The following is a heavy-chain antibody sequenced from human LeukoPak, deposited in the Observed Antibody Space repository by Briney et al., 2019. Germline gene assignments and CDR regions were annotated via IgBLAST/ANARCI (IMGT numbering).Heavy chain of an antibody. Sequence: GGSLRLSCAASGFTFSSYEMNWVRQAPGKGLEWVSSISSSSSYIYYADSVKGRFTISRDNAKNSLYLRINSLRAEDTAVYYCARDLGTTVTTYLDYWGQGTLVTVSS. CDR3: ARDLGTTVTTYLDY. J-gene: IGHJ4*02. V-gene: IGHV3-21*01. D-gene: IGHD4-17*01. CDR2: ISSSSSYI. CDR1: GFTFSSYE.